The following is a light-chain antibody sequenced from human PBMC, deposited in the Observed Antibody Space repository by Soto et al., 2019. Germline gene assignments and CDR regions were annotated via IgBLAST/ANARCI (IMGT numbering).Light chain of an antibody. CDR2: ETS. Sequence: QSVLTQPASVSGSTGQSVTISCTGTSSDFGSYKFVSWYQHHPGKVPKVIIYETSKRPSGVSDRFSGSKSGNTASLTISGLQAEDEANYYCFSFTSTNTQVFGSGTKVTVL. CDR1: SSDFGSYKF. CDR3: FSFTSTNTQV. J-gene: IGLJ1*01. V-gene: IGLV2-23*01.